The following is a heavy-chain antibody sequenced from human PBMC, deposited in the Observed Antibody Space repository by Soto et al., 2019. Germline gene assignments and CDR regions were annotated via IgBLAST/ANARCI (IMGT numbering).Heavy chain of an antibody. CDR1: GFTFFSYT. Sequence: GGSLRLSCAASGFTFFSYTMNWVRQAPGKGLEWVATIGSDGNYIYYADSMKGRFTISRDNAKNLLFLEMNSVRGDDSARYYRARGYRQFDSWARESWSPSPQ. D-gene: IGHD4-4*01. J-gene: IGHJ5*01. V-gene: IGHV3-21*01. CDR3: ARGYRQFDS. CDR2: IGSDGNYI.